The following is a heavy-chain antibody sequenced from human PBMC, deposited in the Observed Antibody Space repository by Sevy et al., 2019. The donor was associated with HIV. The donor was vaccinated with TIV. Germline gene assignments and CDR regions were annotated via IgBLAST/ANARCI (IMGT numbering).Heavy chain of an antibody. D-gene: IGHD6-6*01. Sequence: GGSLRLSCAASGFTFSSYAMSWVRQAPGKGLEWVLAISGRGGSTYYADSVQGRFNISRDNSKNTLYLQMNSPRAEDKAVYYCAKATISSSSFDYWGQGTLVTVSS. J-gene: IGHJ4*02. CDR1: GFTFSSYA. CDR2: ISGRGGST. CDR3: AKATISSSSFDY. V-gene: IGHV3-23*01.